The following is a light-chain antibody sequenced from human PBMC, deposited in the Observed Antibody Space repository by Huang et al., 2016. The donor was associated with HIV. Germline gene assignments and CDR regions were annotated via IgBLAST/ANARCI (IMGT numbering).Light chain of an antibody. CDR1: ASVSSS. V-gene: IGKV3-15*01. J-gene: IGKJ5*01. Sequence: EILMTQSPGTLSVSPGERVTLSCSANASVSSSLAWYQQISGQAPRLLIYDASTRATGIPARFSGSGSGTNFTLTISSLQSEDFAVYDCQQYNDWPLITFGQGTRLDIK. CDR2: DAS. CDR3: QQYNDWPLIT.